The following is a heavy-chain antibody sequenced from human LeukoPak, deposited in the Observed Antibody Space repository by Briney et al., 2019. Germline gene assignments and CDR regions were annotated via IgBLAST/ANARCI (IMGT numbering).Heavy chain of an antibody. CDR3: AKDRHSSSWYKGVDY. J-gene: IGHJ4*02. V-gene: IGHV3-30*02. CDR2: IRYDGSNK. Sequence: GGSLRLSCAASGFTSSSYGMHWVRQAPGKGLEWVAFIRYDGSNKYYADSVKGRFTISRDNSKNTLYLQMNSLRAEDTAVYYCAKDRHSSSWYKGVDYWGQGTLVTVSS. CDR1: GFTSSSYG. D-gene: IGHD6-13*01.